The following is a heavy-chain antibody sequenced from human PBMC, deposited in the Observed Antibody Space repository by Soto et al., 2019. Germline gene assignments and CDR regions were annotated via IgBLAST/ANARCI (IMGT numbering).Heavy chain of an antibody. CDR2: LIPIFATA. CDR3: AAVYGDNSGGAVDV. Sequence: QVQLVQSGAEVKKPGSSMKVSCRASGGTFRNYAVTWVRQAPGLGLEWMGRLIPIFATADYAQKFQGRVTITADESTNTAYMELRSLRSDDTAVYYCAAVYGDNSGGAVDVWGLGTKVTVSS. V-gene: IGHV1-69*18. D-gene: IGHD2-21*02. CDR1: GGTFRNYA. J-gene: IGHJ3*01.